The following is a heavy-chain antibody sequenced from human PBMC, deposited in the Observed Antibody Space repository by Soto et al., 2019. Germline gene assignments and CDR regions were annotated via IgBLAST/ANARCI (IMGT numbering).Heavy chain of an antibody. CDR1: EFTFANAW. CDR3: TSLYYGH. Sequence: GGSLRLSCAASEFTFANAWISWVRQAPGKGLEWVGGIKSKADGGTTDYAAPVKGRFTISRDESQNTLYLQMNSLKTEDTAVYYCTSLYYGHWGQGTLVTVSS. D-gene: IGHD4-17*01. CDR2: IKSKADGGTT. J-gene: IGHJ4*02. V-gene: IGHV3-15*01.